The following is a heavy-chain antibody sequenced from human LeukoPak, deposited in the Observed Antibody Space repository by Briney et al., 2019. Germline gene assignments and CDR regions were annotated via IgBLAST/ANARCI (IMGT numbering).Heavy chain of an antibody. CDR3: ARGARAYSGWYIGENY. J-gene: IGHJ4*02. Sequence: SETLSLTCTVSGGSISSGSYYWSWIRQPAGKGLEWIGRIYTSGSTNYNPSLKSRVTISVDTSENQFSLKLSSVTAADTAVYYCARGARAYSGWYIGENYWGQGTLVTVSS. D-gene: IGHD6-19*01. V-gene: IGHV4-61*02. CDR1: GGSISSGSYY. CDR2: IYTSGST.